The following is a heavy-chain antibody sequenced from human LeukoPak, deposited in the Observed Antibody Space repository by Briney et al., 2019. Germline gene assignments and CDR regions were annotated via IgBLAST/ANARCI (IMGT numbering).Heavy chain of an antibody. CDR2: VYFSGDT. CDR3: ARDPSHHSGTFDI. CDR1: RVSVTSYC. D-gene: IGHD2-15*01. Sequence: SETLSLTCTVSRVSVTSYCWSWIRQPPGKGLEWVGGVYFSGDTKNNPSLQSRATISLDTSKNQFSLRLRSVTAADTAVYYCARDPSHHSGTFDIWGQGTMVTVSS. V-gene: IGHV4-59*02. J-gene: IGHJ3*02.